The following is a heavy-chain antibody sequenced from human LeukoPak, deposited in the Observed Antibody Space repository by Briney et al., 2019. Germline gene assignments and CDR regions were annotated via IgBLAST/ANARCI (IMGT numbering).Heavy chain of an antibody. CDR2: ISGDGGTT. Sequence: GGSLRLSCAASGFTFDDYAMHWVRQAPGKGLEWVSLISGDGGTTYYADSVKGRFTISRDSSKNSLYLQMNSLRTEDTALYYCAKVLRGYCSGGSCYGYDFDYWGQGTLVTVSS. D-gene: IGHD2-15*01. V-gene: IGHV3-43*02. CDR1: GFTFDDYA. CDR3: AKVLRGYCSGGSCYGYDFDY. J-gene: IGHJ4*02.